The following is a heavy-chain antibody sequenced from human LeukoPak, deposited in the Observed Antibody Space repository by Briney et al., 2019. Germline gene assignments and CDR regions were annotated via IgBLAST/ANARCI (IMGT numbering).Heavy chain of an antibody. CDR3: ARDRIAPAGSIIDY. CDR2: IDPSSGGT. CDR1: GYTFTGHY. J-gene: IGHJ4*02. Sequence: ASVKVSCKGSGYTFTGHYVHWVRQAPGQGLEWMGWIDPSSGGTNSAQKFQGRVTMARDTSITTVYMELSSLTSDDTAIYFCARDRIAPAGSIIDYWGQGTLVTVSS. V-gene: IGHV1-2*02. D-gene: IGHD6-13*01.